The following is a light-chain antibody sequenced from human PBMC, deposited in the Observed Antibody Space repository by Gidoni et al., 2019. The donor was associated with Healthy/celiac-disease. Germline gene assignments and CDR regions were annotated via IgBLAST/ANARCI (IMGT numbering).Light chain of an antibody. CDR1: QRVLYSSNNKNY. V-gene: IGKV4-1*01. CDR2: WAS. Sequence: DIVMTQSPDSLAVSLGERATINCKSSQRVLYSSNNKNYLAWYQQKPGQPPKLLIYWASPRESGVPDRFSGSGSGTDFTLTISSLQAEDVAVYYCQQYYSTPRTFGQGTKVEIK. J-gene: IGKJ1*01. CDR3: QQYYSTPRT.